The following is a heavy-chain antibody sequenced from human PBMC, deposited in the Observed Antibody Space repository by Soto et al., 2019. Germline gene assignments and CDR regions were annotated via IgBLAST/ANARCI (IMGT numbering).Heavy chain of an antibody. V-gene: IGHV3-30-3*01. CDR3: ARGYSP. D-gene: IGHD1-20*01. CDR2: ISYDGSNK. CDR1: GFTFSSYA. J-gene: IGHJ5*02. Sequence: PGGSLRLSCAASGFTFSSYAMHWVRQAPGKGLEWVAVISYDGSNKYYADSVKGRFTISRDNSKNTLYLQMNSLRAEDTAVYYCARGYSPWGQGTLVTVSS.